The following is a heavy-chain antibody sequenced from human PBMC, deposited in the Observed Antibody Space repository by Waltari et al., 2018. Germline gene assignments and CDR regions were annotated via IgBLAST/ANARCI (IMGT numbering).Heavy chain of an antibody. CDR1: GGSFSGYY. J-gene: IGHJ4*02. CDR3: AILESSSGFDY. Sequence: QVQLQQWGAGLLKPSETLSLTCAVYGGSFSGYYWSWIRQPPGKGLEWIGEINHSGSTNYNPSLKSRVTISVDTSKNQFPLKLSSVTAADTAVYYCAILESSSGFDYWGQGTLVTVSS. D-gene: IGHD6-6*01. CDR2: INHSGST. V-gene: IGHV4-34*01.